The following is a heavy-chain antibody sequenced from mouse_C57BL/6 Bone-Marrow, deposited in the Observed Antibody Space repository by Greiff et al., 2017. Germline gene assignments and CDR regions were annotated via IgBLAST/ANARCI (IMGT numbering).Heavy chain of an antibody. J-gene: IGHJ3*01. V-gene: IGHV5-4*01. Sequence: EVQLVESGGGLVKPGGSLKLSCAASGFTFSRYAMSWVRQTPEKRLEWVATISDGGSYTYYPDNVKGRFTISRDNAKNNLYLQMSHLKSEDTAMYYCARGYEYDRFAYWGQGTLVTVSA. D-gene: IGHD2-4*01. CDR2: ISDGGSYT. CDR1: GFTFSRYA. CDR3: ARGYEYDRFAY.